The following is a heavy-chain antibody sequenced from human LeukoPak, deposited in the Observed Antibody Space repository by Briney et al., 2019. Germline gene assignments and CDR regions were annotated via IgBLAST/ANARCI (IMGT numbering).Heavy chain of an antibody. CDR3: ARGVAAAGTRLSFFDY. CDR1: GYTFTSYY. CDR2: INPSGGST. D-gene: IGHD6-13*01. V-gene: IGHV1-46*01. Sequence: GASVKISCKASGYTFTSYYMHWVRQAPGQGLEWMGIINPSGGSTSYAQKFQGRVTMTRDTSTSTVYMELSSLRSEDTAVYYCARGVAAAGTRLSFFDYWGQGTLVTVSS. J-gene: IGHJ4*02.